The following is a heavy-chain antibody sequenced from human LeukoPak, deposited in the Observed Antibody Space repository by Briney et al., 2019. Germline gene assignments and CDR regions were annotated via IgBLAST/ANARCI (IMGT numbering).Heavy chain of an antibody. CDR1: GFTVSSYS. V-gene: IGHV3-21*01. CDR3: ARDPDFGPEPSPFDY. CDR2: ISSSSTYI. J-gene: IGHJ4*02. Sequence: PGGSLRLSCAASGFTVSSYSMNWVRQAPGQGLEWVSSISSSSTYIFYADSVKGRFTISRDNAKNSLNLQMNSLRAEDTAVYYCARDPDFGPEPSPFDYWGQGTLVTVSS. D-gene: IGHD3-3*01.